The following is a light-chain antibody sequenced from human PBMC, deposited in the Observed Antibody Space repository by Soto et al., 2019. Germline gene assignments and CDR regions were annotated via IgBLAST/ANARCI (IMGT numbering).Light chain of an antibody. CDR1: QSISIY. Sequence: LLTQSPATLSLSPGELVTLSFSASQSISIYLAWYQQKPDQASRLLIYDASNRATGIPARFSGSGSGTDFTLTISSLEPEDFALYFCQQRSSWPPTFGGGTKVDIK. J-gene: IGKJ4*01. CDR3: QQRSSWPPT. V-gene: IGKV3-11*01. CDR2: DAS.